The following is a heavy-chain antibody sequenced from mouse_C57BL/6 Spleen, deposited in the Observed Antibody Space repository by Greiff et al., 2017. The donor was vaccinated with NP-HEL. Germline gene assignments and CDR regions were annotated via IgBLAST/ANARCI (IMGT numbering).Heavy chain of an antibody. D-gene: IGHD1-1*02. CDR2: IYPGDGDT. J-gene: IGHJ1*03. CDR3: ARCHGLRYFDV. V-gene: IGHV1-82*01. CDR1: GYAFSSSW. Sequence: VQLQQSGPELVKPGASVKISCKASGYAFSSSWMNWVKQRPGKGLEWIGRIYPGDGDTNYNGKFKGKATLTADKSSSTAYMQLSSLTSEDSAVYFCARCHGLRYFDVWGTGTTVTVSS.